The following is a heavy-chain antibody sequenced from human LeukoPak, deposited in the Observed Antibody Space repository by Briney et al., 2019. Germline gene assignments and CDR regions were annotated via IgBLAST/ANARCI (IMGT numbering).Heavy chain of an antibody. D-gene: IGHD1-26*01. J-gene: IGHJ4*02. CDR1: GYSFTGYW. CDR2: IYPGDSDT. V-gene: IGHV5-51*01. CDR3: ARLPGSASYAPFDY. Sequence: GESLKISCKASGYSFTGYWIGWARQMPGKGLEWMGIIYPGDSDTGYSPSFQGQVTISADKSIHTAYLQWSSLKASDTAIYYCARLPGSASYAPFDYWGRGTLVTVSS.